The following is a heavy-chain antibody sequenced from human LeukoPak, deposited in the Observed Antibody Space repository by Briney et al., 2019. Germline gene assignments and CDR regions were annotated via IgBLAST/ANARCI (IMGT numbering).Heavy chain of an antibody. CDR3: ARAYDFWSDYEAHYFDC. V-gene: IGHV3-64*01. CDR2: ISSNGGST. J-gene: IGHJ4*02. CDR1: GFTFSSYG. Sequence: PGGSLRLSCAASGFTFSSYGMHWVRQAPGKGLEYVSTISSNGGSTYYANSVKGRFTISRDNSKNTLYLQMGSLRAEDMAVYYCARAYDFWSDYEAHYFDCWGQGTLVTVSS. D-gene: IGHD3-3*01.